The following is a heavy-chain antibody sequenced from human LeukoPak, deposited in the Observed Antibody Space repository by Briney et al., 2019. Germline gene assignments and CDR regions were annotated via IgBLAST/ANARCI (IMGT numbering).Heavy chain of an antibody. V-gene: IGHV1-2*02. CDR1: GFTFTAYY. J-gene: IGHJ4*02. D-gene: IGHD2/OR15-2a*01. CDR3: AREGNGLLSKDFDY. CDR2: IGPHSRAT. Sequence: ASGKVSCKSSGFTFTAYYIYWVRQAPGQGLEWMGYIGPHSRATSSPQEFQGRVTMTRDTSMSTAYMELTRLTSDDTAVYYCAREGNGLLSKDFDYWGQGTLVTVSS.